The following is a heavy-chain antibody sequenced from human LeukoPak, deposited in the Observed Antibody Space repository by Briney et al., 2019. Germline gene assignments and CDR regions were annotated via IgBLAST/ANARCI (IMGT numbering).Heavy chain of an antibody. J-gene: IGHJ4*02. CDR1: GFAFSSYS. CDR3: ARAKDYGSGSYYNFDY. V-gene: IGHV3-21*01. CDR2: ISSSSSYI. Sequence: GGSLRLSCAASGFAFSSYSMNWVRQAPGKGLEWVSSISSSSSYIYYADSVKGRFTISRDNAKNSLYLQMNSLRAEDTAVYYCARAKDYGSGSYYNFDYWGQGTLVTVSS. D-gene: IGHD3-10*01.